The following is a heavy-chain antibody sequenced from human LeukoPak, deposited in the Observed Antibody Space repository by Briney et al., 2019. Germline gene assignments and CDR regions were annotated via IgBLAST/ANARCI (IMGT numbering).Heavy chain of an antibody. Sequence: GGSLRLSCAASGFTFRSYWMSWVRQAPGKGPEWVANIKEDGSEKYYVDSVKGRFTISRDSAKNSLYLQMNSLRAEDTAVYYCAKALHAFDYWGQGTLVTVSS. V-gene: IGHV3-7*03. CDR2: IKEDGSEK. CDR3: AKALHAFDY. CDR1: GFTFRSYW. J-gene: IGHJ4*02.